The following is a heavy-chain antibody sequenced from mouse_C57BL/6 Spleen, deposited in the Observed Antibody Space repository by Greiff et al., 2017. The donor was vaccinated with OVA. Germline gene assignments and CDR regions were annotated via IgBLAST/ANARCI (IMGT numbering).Heavy chain of an antibody. D-gene: IGHD4-1*02. Sequence: EVMLVESGGGLVKPGGSLKLSCAASGFTFSDYGMHWVRQAPEKGLEWVAYISSGSSTNYYADTVKGRFTISRDNAKNTLFLQMTSLRSEDTAMYYCARPQLGRDYAMDYWGQGTSVTVSS. V-gene: IGHV5-17*01. CDR1: GFTFSDYG. J-gene: IGHJ4*01. CDR3: ARPQLGRDYAMDY. CDR2: ISSGSSTN.